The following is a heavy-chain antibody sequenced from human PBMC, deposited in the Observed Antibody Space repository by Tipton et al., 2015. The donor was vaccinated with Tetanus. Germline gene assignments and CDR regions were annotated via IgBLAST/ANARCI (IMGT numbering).Heavy chain of an antibody. CDR1: GFTFSDYA. CDR3: ARDSSQGLIDFWSGFHDQIDY. D-gene: IGHD3-3*01. V-gene: IGHV3-23*01. CDR2: ISGNGGNI. J-gene: IGHJ4*01. Sequence: SLRLSCAASGFTFSDYAMTWVRQAPGKSLEWVSIISGNGGNIYYAASVKGRFTISRDNSNSTLYLHMNSLRAGDTATYYCARDSSQGLIDFWSGFHDQIDYWGHGTLVTVSS.